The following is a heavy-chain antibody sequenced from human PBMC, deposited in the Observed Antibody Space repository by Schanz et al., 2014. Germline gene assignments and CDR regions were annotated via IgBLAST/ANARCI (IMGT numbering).Heavy chain of an antibody. CDR1: GYTFTNYA. D-gene: IGHD3-10*01. Sequence: QVQLVQSGSKLKKPGASVKVSCKASGYTFTNYAINWVRQAPGQGLEWMGWINTNTGNPTYAQAFTGRFLFSLDTSVNTAYLQISSLEADDTAVYYCARRGIRGVFSSFDYWGLGTLVTVSS. V-gene: IGHV7-4-1*02. CDR3: ARRGIRGVFSSFDY. J-gene: IGHJ4*02. CDR2: INTNTGNP.